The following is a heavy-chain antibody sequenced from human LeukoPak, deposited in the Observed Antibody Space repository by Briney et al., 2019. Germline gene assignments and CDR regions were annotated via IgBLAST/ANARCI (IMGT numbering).Heavy chain of an antibody. D-gene: IGHD1-26*01. V-gene: IGHV4-38-2*02. Sequence: PSETLSLTCTVSGYSINSGYFWGWIRQPPGKGLEWIGNIYHNENTYYNPSLKSRVTISVDTSKNQFSLKLSSVTAADTAVYYCARNRVVGAPNFDYWGQGTLVTVFS. CDR1: GYSINSGYF. CDR3: ARNRVVGAPNFDY. CDR2: IYHNENT. J-gene: IGHJ4*02.